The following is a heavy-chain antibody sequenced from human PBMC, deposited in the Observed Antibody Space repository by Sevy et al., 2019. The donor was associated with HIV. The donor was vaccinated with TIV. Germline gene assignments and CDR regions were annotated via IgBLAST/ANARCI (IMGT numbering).Heavy chain of an antibody. CDR3: ARGPYYDFWYFDL. Sequence: GGSLRLSCAASGFTFSYYSMNWVRQAPGKGLEWVSSISTASSYIYYADSLKGRVTISRVNAKNSLYLQMNSLRAEDTAVYYCARGPYYDFWYFDLWGRGTLVTVSS. CDR1: GFTFSYYS. D-gene: IGHD3-3*01. V-gene: IGHV3-21*01. J-gene: IGHJ2*01. CDR2: ISTASSYI.